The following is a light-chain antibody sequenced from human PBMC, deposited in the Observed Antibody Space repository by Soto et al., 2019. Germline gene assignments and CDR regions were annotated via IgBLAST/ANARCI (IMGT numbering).Light chain of an antibody. CDR3: QRYDSAPVT. Sequence: DIQLTQSPSSLSASVGDRVTITCRASQGIITYLNWYQQKPGKAPNLLIYSSSTLQSGVPSRFSGSGSETEFTLTISSLQPEDVATYYCQRYDSAPVTFGQGTRLEIK. CDR2: SSS. CDR1: QGIITY. J-gene: IGKJ5*01. V-gene: IGKV1-39*01.